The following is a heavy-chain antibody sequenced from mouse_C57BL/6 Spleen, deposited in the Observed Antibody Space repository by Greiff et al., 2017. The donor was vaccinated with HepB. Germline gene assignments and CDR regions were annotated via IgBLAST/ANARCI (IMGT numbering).Heavy chain of an antibody. CDR1: GYTFTSYT. CDR2: INPSSGYT. Sequence: QVQLKQSGAELARPGASVKMSCKASGYTFTSYTMHWVKQRPGQGLEWIGYINPSSGYTKYNQKFKDKATLTADKSSSTAYMQLSSLTSEDSAVYYCARRENGNYFDYGGQGTTLTVSS. CDR3: ARRENGNYFDY. J-gene: IGHJ2*01. V-gene: IGHV1-4*01. D-gene: IGHD2-1*01.